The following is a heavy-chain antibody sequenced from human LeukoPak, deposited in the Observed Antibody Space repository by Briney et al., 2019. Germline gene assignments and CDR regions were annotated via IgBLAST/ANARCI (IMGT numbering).Heavy chain of an antibody. CDR3: AKTSSITVFGVASRYYFDY. J-gene: IGHJ4*02. CDR1: GFTFSSYA. Sequence: QPGGSLRLSCAASGFTFSSYAMSWVRQAPGKGLEWVSAISGSGGSTYYADSVKGRFTISRDNSKNTLYLQMNRLRAEDTAVYCCAKTSSITVFGVASRYYFDYWGQGTLVTVSS. V-gene: IGHV3-23*01. CDR2: ISGSGGST. D-gene: IGHD3-3*01.